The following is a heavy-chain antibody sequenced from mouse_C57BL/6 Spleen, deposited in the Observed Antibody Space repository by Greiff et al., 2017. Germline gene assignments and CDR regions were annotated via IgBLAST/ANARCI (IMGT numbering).Heavy chain of an antibody. Sequence: EVQGVESGGDLVKPGGSLKLSCAASGFTFSSYGMSWVRQTPDKRLEWVATISSGGSYTYYPDSVKGRFTISRDNAKNTLYLQMSSLKSEDTAMXYCARPLTGNYFDYWGQGTTLTVSS. CDR1: GFTFSSYG. D-gene: IGHD4-1*01. J-gene: IGHJ2*01. V-gene: IGHV5-6*01. CDR3: ARPLTGNYFDY. CDR2: ISSGGSYT.